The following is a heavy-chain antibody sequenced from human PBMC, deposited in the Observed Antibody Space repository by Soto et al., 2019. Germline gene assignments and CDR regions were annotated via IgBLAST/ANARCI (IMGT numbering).Heavy chain of an antibody. CDR3: ARVGGGYCRGSTCVGFDP. V-gene: IGHV1-2*04. CDR1: GYTFTGYY. D-gene: IGHD2-15*01. Sequence: QVQLVQSGAEVKKPGASVKVSCKASGYTFTGYYMHWVRQAPGQGLEWMGWINPNSGGTNYAQKFQGWVTMTRDTPISPASMELSRLRSDDTAVYYFARVGGGYCRGSTCVGFDPWGQGTLVTVSS. CDR2: INPNSGGT. J-gene: IGHJ5*02.